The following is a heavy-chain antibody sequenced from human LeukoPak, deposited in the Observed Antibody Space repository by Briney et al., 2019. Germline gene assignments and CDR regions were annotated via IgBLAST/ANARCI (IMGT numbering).Heavy chain of an antibody. CDR1: GDYMTNYY. D-gene: IGHD1-26*01. Sequence: PSETLPLTCAVSGDYMTNYYWSWIRQPAGQGLEWIGHIYVSGRTNYNPSFKSRVSMSMDTSKKRFSLNLTSVSAADTAVYFCARDRWELTPAKGWFDSWGQGTLVTVSS. CDR2: IYVSGRT. J-gene: IGHJ5*01. V-gene: IGHV4-4*07. CDR3: ARDRWELTPAKGWFDS.